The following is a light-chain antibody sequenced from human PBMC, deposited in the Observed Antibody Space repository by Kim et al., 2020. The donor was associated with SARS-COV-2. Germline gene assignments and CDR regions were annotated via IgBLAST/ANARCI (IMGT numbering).Light chain of an antibody. V-gene: IGKV3-20*01. J-gene: IGKJ2*01. CDR3: QQYGTSPPYT. CDR1: QSVSSNY. CDR2: GAS. Sequence: EIVLTQSPGTLSLSPGERATLSCRASQSVSSNYLAWYQQKPGQAPRLLIHGASSRATGIPDRFSGSGSGTDFTLTISRLEPEDFAVYYFQQYGTSPPYTFGQGTKLEI.